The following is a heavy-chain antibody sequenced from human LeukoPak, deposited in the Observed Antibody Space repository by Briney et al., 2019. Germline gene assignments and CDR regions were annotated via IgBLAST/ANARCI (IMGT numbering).Heavy chain of an antibody. CDR3: ARYPHPAYYFYGMDV. CDR2: IYSGGST. J-gene: IGHJ6*02. V-gene: IGHV3-53*01. CDR1: GFNVSSNY. Sequence: GGSLIPPCAASGFNVSSNYMSRVRQAPGKGLEWVLVIYSGGSTYYADSVQGRFTISRDNSKNTLYLQMNSLRAEDTAVYYCARYPHPAYYFYGMDVWVQGATVTVSS.